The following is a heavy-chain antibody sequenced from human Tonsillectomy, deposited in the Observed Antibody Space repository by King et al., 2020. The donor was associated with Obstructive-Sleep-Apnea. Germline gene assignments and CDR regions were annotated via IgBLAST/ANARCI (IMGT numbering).Heavy chain of an antibody. D-gene: IGHD2-2*01. CDR3: ARLTLNGVPAAIVEGTIWFDP. CDR1: GYSFTSYW. V-gene: IGHV5-10-1*03. J-gene: IGHJ5*02. Sequence: VQLVESGAEVKKPGESLRISCKGSGYSFTSYWISWVRQMPGKGLEWMGKIDPSDSYTNYSPSFQGHVTISADKSISTAYLQWSSLKASDTAMYYWARLTLNGVPAAIVEGTIWFDPWGQGTLVTVSS. CDR2: IDPSDSYT.